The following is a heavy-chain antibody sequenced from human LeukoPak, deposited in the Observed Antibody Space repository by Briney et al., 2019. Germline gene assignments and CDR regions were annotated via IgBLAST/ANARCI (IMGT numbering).Heavy chain of an antibody. CDR1: GGSISSYY. V-gene: IGHV4-59*01. J-gene: IGHJ3*02. CDR3: ARLAPFGTVTTRAFDI. Sequence: SETLSPTCTVSGGSISSYYWSWIRQPPGKGLEWIGYIYYSGSTNYNPSLKSRVTISVDTSKNQFSLKLSSVTAADTAVYYCARLAPFGTVTTRAFDIWGQGTMVTVSS. CDR2: IYYSGST. D-gene: IGHD4-17*01.